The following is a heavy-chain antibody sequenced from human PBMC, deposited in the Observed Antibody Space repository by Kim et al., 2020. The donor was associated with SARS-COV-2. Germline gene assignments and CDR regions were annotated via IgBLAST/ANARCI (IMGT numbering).Heavy chain of an antibody. Sequence: SETLSLTCGVSSGSISSGTWWSWVRQPPGKGLEWIGEISHSGNTNYNPSLRSRVTISVDKSKNQFSLSLNSVTAADTAVYYCARLDSASGGYYWFDPWG. CDR2: ISHSGNT. CDR1: SGSISSGTW. V-gene: IGHV4-4*02. J-gene: IGHJ5*02. D-gene: IGHD1-26*01. CDR3: ARLDSASGGYYWFDP.